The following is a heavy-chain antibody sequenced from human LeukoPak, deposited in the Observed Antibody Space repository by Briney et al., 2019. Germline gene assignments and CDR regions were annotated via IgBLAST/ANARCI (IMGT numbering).Heavy chain of an antibody. D-gene: IGHD2-2*01. CDR3: AKGPRLGYCSSTSCYSFDY. J-gene: IGHJ4*02. CDR2: IRYDGSNK. Sequence: GGSLRLFCAASGFTFSSYGMHWVRQAPGKGLEWVAFIRYDGSNKYYADSVKGRFTISRDNSKNTLYLQMNSLRAEDTAVYYCAKGPRLGYCSSTSCYSFDYWGQGTLVTVSS. V-gene: IGHV3-30*02. CDR1: GFTFSSYG.